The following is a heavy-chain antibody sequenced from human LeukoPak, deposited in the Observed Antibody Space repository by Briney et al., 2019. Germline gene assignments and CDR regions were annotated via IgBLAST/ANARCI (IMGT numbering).Heavy chain of an antibody. J-gene: IGHJ3*02. CDR1: GGSISSSNW. CDR3: ASRPSYYYALRGAFDI. V-gene: IGHV4-4*02. CDR2: IYHSGST. D-gene: IGHD3-10*01. Sequence: PSETLSLTCAVSGGSISSSNWWSWVRQPPGKGLEWIGEIYHSGSTNYNPSLKSRVTISVDTSKNQFSLKLSSVTAADTAVYYCASRPSYYYALRGAFDIWGQGTMVTVSS.